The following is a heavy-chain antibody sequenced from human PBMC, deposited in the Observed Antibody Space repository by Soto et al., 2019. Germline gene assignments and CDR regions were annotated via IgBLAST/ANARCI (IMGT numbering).Heavy chain of an antibody. CDR3: ARDIAAAGHWFDP. J-gene: IGHJ5*02. V-gene: IGHV4-30-4*01. D-gene: IGHD6-13*01. CDR1: GGSISSGDYY. Sequence: PSETLSLTCTVSGGSISSGDYYWSWIRQPPGKGLEWIGYVYYSGSTYYNPSLKSRVTISVDTSKNQFSLKLSSVTAADTAVYYCARDIAAAGHWFDPWGQGTLVTVSS. CDR2: VYYSGST.